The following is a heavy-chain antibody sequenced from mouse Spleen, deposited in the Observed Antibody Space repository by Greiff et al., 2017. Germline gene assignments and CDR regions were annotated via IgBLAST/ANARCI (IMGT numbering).Heavy chain of an antibody. Sequence: QVTLKECGPGILQSSQTLSLTCSFSGFSLSTSGMGVSWIRQPSGKGLEWLAHIYWDDDKRYNPSLKSRLTISKDTSRNQVFLKITSVDTADTATYYCAREGGYDGGFDYWGQGTTLTVSS. D-gene: IGHD2-2*01. CDR3: AREGGYDGGFDY. V-gene: IGHV8-12*01. CDR1: GFSLSTSGMG. J-gene: IGHJ2*01. CDR2: IYWDDDK.